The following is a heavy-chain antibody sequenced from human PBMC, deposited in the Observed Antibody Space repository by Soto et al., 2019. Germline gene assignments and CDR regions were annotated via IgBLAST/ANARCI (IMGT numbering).Heavy chain of an antibody. CDR3: ARDLRGFTISDWFDP. CDR2: ISYDGSNK. Sequence: GGSLRLSCAASGFTFSSYAMHWVRQAPGKGLEWVAVISYDGSNKYYADSVKGRFTISRDNSTNTLYLQMNSLRAEDTAVYYCARDLRGFTISDWFDPWGQGTLVTV. CDR1: GFTFSSYA. D-gene: IGHD3-3*01. J-gene: IGHJ5*02. V-gene: IGHV3-30-3*01.